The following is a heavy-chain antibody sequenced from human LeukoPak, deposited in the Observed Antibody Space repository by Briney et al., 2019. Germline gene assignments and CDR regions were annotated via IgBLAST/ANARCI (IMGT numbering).Heavy chain of an antibody. J-gene: IGHJ4*02. V-gene: IGHV3-23*01. CDR2: ISGSGGST. CDR3: ATPVPDYYDSSGDY. D-gene: IGHD3-22*01. Sequence: PGGSLRLSCAAPGFTFSSYAMSWVRQAPGKGLEWVSAISGSGGSTYYADSVKGRFTISRDNSKNTLYLQMNSLRAEDTAVYYCATPVPDYYDSSGDYWGQGTLVTVSS. CDR1: GFTFSSYA.